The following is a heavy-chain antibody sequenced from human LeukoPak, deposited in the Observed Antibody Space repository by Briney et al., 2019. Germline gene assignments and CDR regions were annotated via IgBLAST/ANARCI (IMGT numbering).Heavy chain of an antibody. D-gene: IGHD3-10*01. V-gene: IGHV1-69*13. Sequence: ASVKVSCKASGGTFSSYAISWVRQAPGQGLEWMGGIIPIFGTANYAQKFQGRVTITADESTSTAYMELSNLRSEDRAVYYCARLPYYYGSGSPWANYYYYMDVWGKGTTVTVSS. CDR1: GGTFSSYA. CDR3: ARLPYYYGSGSPWANYYYYMDV. CDR2: IIPIFGTA. J-gene: IGHJ6*03.